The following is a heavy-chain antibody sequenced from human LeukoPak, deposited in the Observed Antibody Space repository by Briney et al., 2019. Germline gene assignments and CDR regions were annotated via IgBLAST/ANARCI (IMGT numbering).Heavy chain of an antibody. CDR2: INPSGGST. Sequence: ASVRVSCKASGYTFTSYYMHWVRQAPGQGLEWMGIINPSGGSTSYAQKFQGRVTMTRDTSTSTVYMELSSLRAEDTAVYYCAKDSSGPLRYFDWFNWFDPWGQGTLVTVSS. CDR1: GYTFTSYY. V-gene: IGHV1-46*01. J-gene: IGHJ5*02. D-gene: IGHD3-9*01. CDR3: AKDSSGPLRYFDWFNWFDP.